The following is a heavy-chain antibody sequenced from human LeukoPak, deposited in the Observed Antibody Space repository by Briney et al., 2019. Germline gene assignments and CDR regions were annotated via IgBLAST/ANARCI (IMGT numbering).Heavy chain of an antibody. D-gene: IGHD4-17*01. V-gene: IGHV3-74*01. CDR2: ISTVGETDHT. J-gene: IGHJ4*02. CDR1: GFNFGSYW. CDR3: VRMGEDYDERWDY. Sequence: PGGSLRLSCVGSGFNFGSYWIHWVRQVPGKGLFWVSRISTVGETDHTDYAGSVQGRFTTSRDNDKKTAYLHMSSLTVEDTAVYYCVRMGEDYDERWDYWGQGVLVTVSS.